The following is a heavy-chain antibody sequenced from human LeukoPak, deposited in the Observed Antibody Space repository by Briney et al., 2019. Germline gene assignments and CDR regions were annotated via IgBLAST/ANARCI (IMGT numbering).Heavy chain of an antibody. CDR1: GFTFSTYG. J-gene: IGHJ5*02. D-gene: IGHD3-22*01. CDR2: VRYDGSKK. V-gene: IGHV3-30*02. Sequence: GGSLRLSCAASGFTFSTYGMHWVRQAPGKGLEWVAFVRYDGSKKYYTNSVKGRFTISRDNSKNTLYLQMNSLRAEDTAVYYCAKDGALYYYDSSGYLGNWFDPWGQGTLVTVSS. CDR3: AKDGALYYYDSSGYLGNWFDP.